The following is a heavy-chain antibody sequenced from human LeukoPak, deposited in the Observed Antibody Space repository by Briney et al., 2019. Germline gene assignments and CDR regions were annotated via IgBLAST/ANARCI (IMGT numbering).Heavy chain of an antibody. CDR3: AKDVGGDWGDLLYFDY. CDR2: ISGSGGNT. CDR1: GFTFSNYA. V-gene: IGHV3-23*01. Sequence: GGSLRLSCAASGFTFSNYAMSWVRLAPGKGLEWVSTISGSGGNTYYADSVKGRFTISRANSKNTLYLQMNSLRAEDTAIYYCAKDVGGDWGDLLYFDYWGRGTLVTVSS. D-gene: IGHD1-26*01. J-gene: IGHJ4*02.